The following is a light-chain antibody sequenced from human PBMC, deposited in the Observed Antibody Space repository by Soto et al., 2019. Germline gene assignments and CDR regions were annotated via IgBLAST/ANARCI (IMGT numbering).Light chain of an antibody. J-gene: IGKJ1*01. CDR3: QQYINYLTRT. Sequence: DIQMTQSPSTLSASVGDRVTITCPASQSINRWLVWYQQKPGKAPKVLIFDASILASGVPSRFSGSGSGTEFTLTISSLQPDDFATYYCQQYINYLTRTFGQGTKV. CDR1: QSINRW. V-gene: IGKV1-5*01. CDR2: DAS.